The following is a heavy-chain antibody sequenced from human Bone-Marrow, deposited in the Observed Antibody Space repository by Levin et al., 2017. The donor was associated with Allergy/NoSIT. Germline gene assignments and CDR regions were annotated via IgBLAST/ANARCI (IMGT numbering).Heavy chain of an antibody. CDR3: AKAIDNYYGSGSYPPYY. Sequence: GESLKISCQSSGYSFTKDWIAWVRLMPGTGLEWIGIIYPGDSNTRYSPSFQGQVTISADKSISTVYLQWSSLKASDTAIYYCAKAIDNYYGSGSYPPYYWGQGTLVTVAS. D-gene: IGHD3-10*01. J-gene: IGHJ4*02. CDR1: GYSFTKDW. CDR2: IYPGDSNT. V-gene: IGHV5-51*01.